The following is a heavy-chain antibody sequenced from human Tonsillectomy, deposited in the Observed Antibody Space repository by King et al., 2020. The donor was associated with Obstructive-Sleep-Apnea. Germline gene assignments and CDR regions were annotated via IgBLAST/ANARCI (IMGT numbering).Heavy chain of an antibody. CDR3: ARNRDYFGTGSPLDI. CDR2: INPNSGGT. Sequence: VQLVESGAEVKKPGAAVKVSCKPSGYTFSDYYIHWVRQAPGQGLEWMGWINPNSGGTNFAQKFRGRVTLTSDTSINTAYLEVTKLRSDDTAVYFCARNRDYFGTGSPLDIWGQGTMVTVSS. D-gene: IGHD3-10*01. V-gene: IGHV1-2*02. J-gene: IGHJ3*02. CDR1: GYTFSDYY.